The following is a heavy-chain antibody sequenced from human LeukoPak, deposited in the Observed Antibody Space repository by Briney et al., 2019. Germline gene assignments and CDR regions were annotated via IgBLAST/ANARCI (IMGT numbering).Heavy chain of an antibody. CDR3: ARDRAASMYFDY. V-gene: IGHV1-69*04. J-gene: IGHJ4*02. CDR1: GGTFTRYT. CDR2: IIPILGIA. Sequence: SLKVSCKASGGTFTRYTISWVRQAPGHGLEWMGRIIPILGIANYAQQFQGRVTITAEKSTSTAYMELSSLRSDGTAVYYCARDRAASMYFDYWGQGTLVTVSS. D-gene: IGHD6-13*01.